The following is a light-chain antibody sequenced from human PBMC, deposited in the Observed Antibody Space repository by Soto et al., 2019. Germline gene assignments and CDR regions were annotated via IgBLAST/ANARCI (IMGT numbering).Light chain of an antibody. J-gene: IGKJ1*01. CDR3: QKYNNWPQK. CDR1: QRISYW. CDR2: KAS. Sequence: DIQMTHSPSSVSASVGDRVTITCRAIQRISYWLAWYHQKPGKAPSLLISKASTLESGVPLRFNASGIGTEFTLTITSLQSEDFAVYYCQKYNNWPQKFGQGTKVDIK. V-gene: IGKV1-5*03.